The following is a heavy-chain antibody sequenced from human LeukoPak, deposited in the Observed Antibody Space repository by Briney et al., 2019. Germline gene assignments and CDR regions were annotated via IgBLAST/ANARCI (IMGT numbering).Heavy chain of an antibody. CDR1: GYSFTSNV. CDR2: ISAYNGNT. V-gene: IGHV1-18*01. Sequence: ASVKVSCKASGYSFTSNVISWLRQAPGQGLEWMGWISAYNGNTNYAQKLQGRATMTTNTSTSTAYMELRSLRSDDTAVYYCARGDQDYDFDYWGQGTLVTVSS. CDR3: ARGDQDYDFDY. D-gene: IGHD4/OR15-4a*01. J-gene: IGHJ4*02.